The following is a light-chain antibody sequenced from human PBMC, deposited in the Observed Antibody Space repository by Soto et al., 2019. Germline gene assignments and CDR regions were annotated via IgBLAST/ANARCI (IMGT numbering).Light chain of an antibody. Sequence: DIQLTQSPSFLSASVGDRVTITCRAGQGISSSLAWYQQKPGKAPQLLIYAASTLQSGVPSRFSGSGSGTAFTLTINNLQPEDFATYYCQQFNSHPLTLGGGTRVEIK. J-gene: IGKJ4*01. CDR1: QGISSS. V-gene: IGKV1-9*01. CDR3: QQFNSHPLT. CDR2: AAS.